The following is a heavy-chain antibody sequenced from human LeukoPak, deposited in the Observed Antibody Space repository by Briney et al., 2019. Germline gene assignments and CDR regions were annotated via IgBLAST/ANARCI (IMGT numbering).Heavy chain of an antibody. CDR3: ARDVWGDRDSYFDY. V-gene: IGHV3-30-3*01. J-gene: IGHJ4*02. D-gene: IGHD2-21*01. CDR2: ISYDGSNK. Sequence: GGSLRLSCAASGFTFSSYAMHWVRQAPGKGLEWVAVISYDGSNKYYADSVKGRFTISRDNSKNTLYLQMNSLRAEDTAVYYCARDVWGDRDSYFDYWGQGTLVTVSS. CDR1: GFTFSSYA.